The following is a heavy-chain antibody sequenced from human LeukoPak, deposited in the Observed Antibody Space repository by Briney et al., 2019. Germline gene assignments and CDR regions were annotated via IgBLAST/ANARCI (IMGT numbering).Heavy chain of an antibody. V-gene: IGHV4-39*07. CDR3: ARRRYYYGSGSYSIPMDV. J-gene: IGHJ6*03. CDR2: IYYSGST. Sequence: SETLSLTCTVSGGSISSSSYYWGWIRQPPGKGLEWIGSIYYSGSTYYNPSLKSRVTMSVDTSKNQFSLKLSSVTAADTAVYYCARRRYYYGSGSYSIPMDVWGKGTTVTISS. CDR1: GGSISSSSYY. D-gene: IGHD3-10*01.